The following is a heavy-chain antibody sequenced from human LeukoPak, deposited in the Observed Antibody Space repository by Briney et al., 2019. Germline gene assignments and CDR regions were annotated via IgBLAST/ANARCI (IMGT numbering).Heavy chain of an antibody. CDR3: AREREGVRSAFDI. Sequence: GGSLSLSCAASGFPVSTNYMSWVRQAPGKGLEWVSVIYSGGGTYYADSVKGRFTISRDNSKNTLYLQMNILRAEDTAVYYCAREREGVRSAFDIWGQGTMVTVSS. CDR2: IYSGGGT. J-gene: IGHJ3*02. V-gene: IGHV3-53*01. CDR1: GFPVSTNY. D-gene: IGHD3-10*01.